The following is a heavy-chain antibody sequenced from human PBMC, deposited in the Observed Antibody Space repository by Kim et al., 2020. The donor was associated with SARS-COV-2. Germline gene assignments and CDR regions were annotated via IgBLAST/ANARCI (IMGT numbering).Heavy chain of an antibody. CDR3: VREGFGD. V-gene: IGHV3-74*01. J-gene: IGHJ4*02. D-gene: IGHD3-10*01. CDR2: DGSTT. Sequence: DGSTTNYADSVKGRFTISRDNAKNTLILQMNSLRAEETAMYYCVREGFGDWGQGTLVTVSS.